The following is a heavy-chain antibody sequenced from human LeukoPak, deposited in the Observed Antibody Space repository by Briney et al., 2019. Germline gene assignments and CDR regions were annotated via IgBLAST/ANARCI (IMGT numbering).Heavy chain of an antibody. Sequence: ASVKVSCKTSGYTFTSYGFSWVRQAPGQGPEWMGWISAYNGNTNYAQKFQGRVTMTTDTSTSTVYMELRKLRSDDTAVYYCTRDPGMATTPFYWGQGTQVTVSS. V-gene: IGHV1-18*01. CDR1: GYTFTSYG. J-gene: IGHJ4*02. CDR2: ISAYNGNT. D-gene: IGHD5-24*01. CDR3: TRDPGMATTPFY.